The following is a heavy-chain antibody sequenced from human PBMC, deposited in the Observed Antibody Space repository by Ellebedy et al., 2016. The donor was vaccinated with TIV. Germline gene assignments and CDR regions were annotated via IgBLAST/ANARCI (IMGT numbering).Heavy chain of an antibody. CDR2: IYSGGST. Sequence: GESLKISCAASGFTVSNSYMTWVRQAPGKGLEWVSVIYSGGSTYYADSVKGRFTISRDNSKNTLYLQMNSLRAEDTAVYYCARLPTVTTSFDIWGQGTMVTVSS. V-gene: IGHV3-53*01. D-gene: IGHD4-17*01. CDR3: ARLPTVTTSFDI. CDR1: GFTVSNSY. J-gene: IGHJ3*02.